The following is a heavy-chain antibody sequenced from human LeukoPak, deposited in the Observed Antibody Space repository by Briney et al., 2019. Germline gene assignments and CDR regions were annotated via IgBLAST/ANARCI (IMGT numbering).Heavy chain of an antibody. CDR3: AKGAAAGKVDWFDP. CDR1: GFPFSNFA. Sequence: GGSLRLSGAASGFPFSNFAMMWSRQAPGPGLQWVSTITGYGATFYADSVRGRFTIFRDTSMNTLFLQMNSLGAEDTAVYYCAKGAAAGKVDWFDPWGQGTLVTVSS. D-gene: IGHD6-13*01. CDR2: ITGYGAT. J-gene: IGHJ5*02. V-gene: IGHV3-23*01.